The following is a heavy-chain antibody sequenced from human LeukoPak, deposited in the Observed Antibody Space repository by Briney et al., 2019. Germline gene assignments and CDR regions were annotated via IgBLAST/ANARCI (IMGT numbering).Heavy chain of an antibody. D-gene: IGHD6-6*01. V-gene: IGHV3-21*01. CDR1: GFTFSSYS. J-gene: IGHJ6*03. CDR2: ISSSSSYI. Sequence: GGSLRLSCAASGFTFSSYSMNWVRQAPGKGLEWVSSISSSSSYIYYADSVKGRFTISRDNAKNSLYLQMNSLRAEDTAVHYCARRYSSSSEYYYYYYYMDVWGKGTTVTVSS. CDR3: ARRYSSSSEYYYYYYYMDV.